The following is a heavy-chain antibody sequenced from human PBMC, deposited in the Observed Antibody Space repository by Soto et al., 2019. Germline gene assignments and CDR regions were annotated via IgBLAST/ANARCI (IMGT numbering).Heavy chain of an antibody. CDR3: ARGPRYSSGWFSNWFDP. V-gene: IGHV1-69*13. CDR1: GGTFSSYA. D-gene: IGHD6-19*01. Sequence: GASVKVSCKASGGTFSSYAISWVRQAPGQGLEWMGGIIPIFGTANYAQKFQGRVTITADEATSTAYMELSSLRSEDTAVYYCARGPRYSSGWFSNWFDPWGQGTRVTVSS. CDR2: IIPIFGTA. J-gene: IGHJ5*02.